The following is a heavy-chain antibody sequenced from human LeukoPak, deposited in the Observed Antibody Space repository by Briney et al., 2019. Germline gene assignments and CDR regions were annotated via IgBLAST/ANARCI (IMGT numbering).Heavy chain of an antibody. CDR3: AKDAYYDSSGYSGY. CDR2: ISGSGGST. Sequence: AGGSLRLSCAASGFTFSSYAMNWVRQAPGKGLEWVSAISGSGGSTYYADSVKGRFTISRDNSKNTLYLQMNSLRAEGTAVYYCAKDAYYDSSGYSGYWGQGTLVTVSS. V-gene: IGHV3-23*01. CDR1: GFTFSSYA. D-gene: IGHD3-22*01. J-gene: IGHJ4*02.